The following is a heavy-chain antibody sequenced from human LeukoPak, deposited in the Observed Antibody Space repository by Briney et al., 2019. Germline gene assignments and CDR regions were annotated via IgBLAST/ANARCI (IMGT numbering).Heavy chain of an antibody. D-gene: IGHD3-10*01. CDR3: AGGDPYGSV. CDR2: IKQDGSGK. Sequence: GGSLRLSCAVSGFTFSSYWMHWVRQAPGKGLEWVANIKQDGSGKYYVDSVKGRFTISRDNAKNSLYLQMNSLRAEDTAIYYCAGGDPYGSVWGQGTMVTVSS. J-gene: IGHJ3*01. V-gene: IGHV3-7*03. CDR1: GFTFSSYW.